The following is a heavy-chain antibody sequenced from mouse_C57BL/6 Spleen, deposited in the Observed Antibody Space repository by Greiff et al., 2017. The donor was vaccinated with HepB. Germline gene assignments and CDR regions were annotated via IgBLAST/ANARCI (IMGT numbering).Heavy chain of an antibody. CDR1: GFTFSDYG. CDR2: ISSGSSTI. D-gene: IGHD1-1*01. CDR3: ARAITTVVEEYFDY. V-gene: IGHV5-17*01. Sequence: EVKLMESGGGLVKPGGSLKLSCAASGFTFSDYGMHWVRQAPEKGLEWVAYISSGSSTIYYADTVKGRFTISRDNAKNTLFLQMTSLRSEDTAMYYCARAITTVVEEYFDYWGQGTTLTVSS. J-gene: IGHJ2*01.